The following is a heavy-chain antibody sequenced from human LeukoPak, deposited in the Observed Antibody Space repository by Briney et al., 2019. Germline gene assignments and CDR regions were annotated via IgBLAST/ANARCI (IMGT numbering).Heavy chain of an antibody. CDR3: VGLVQSAFDI. Sequence: GGSLRLSCAASGFTFSSHWMHWVRQAPGKGLVWVSRITDDGTSTSYADSVKGRFTISRDNCKSSLYLQMNSLRTEDTALYYCVGLVQSAFDICGQGTMVTASS. J-gene: IGHJ3*02. D-gene: IGHD6-19*01. CDR2: ITDDGTST. CDR1: GFTFSSHW. V-gene: IGHV3-74*01.